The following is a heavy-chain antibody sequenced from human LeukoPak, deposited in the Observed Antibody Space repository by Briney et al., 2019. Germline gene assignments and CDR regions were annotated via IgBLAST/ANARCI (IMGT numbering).Heavy chain of an antibody. CDR1: GGTFSSYA. D-gene: IGHD3-3*01. Sequence: SVKVSCKASGGTFSSYAISWVRQAPGQGLEWMGGIIPIFGTANYAQKFQGRVTITADESTSTAYMELSSLRSEDTAVYYCARSRREWFPTYYSDYWGQGTLVTVSS. J-gene: IGHJ4*02. V-gene: IGHV1-69*13. CDR2: IIPIFGTA. CDR3: ARSRREWFPTYYSDY.